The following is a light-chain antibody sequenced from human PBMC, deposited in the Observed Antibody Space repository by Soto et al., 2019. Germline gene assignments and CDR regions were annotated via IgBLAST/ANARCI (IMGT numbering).Light chain of an antibody. CDR3: CSYAGSSTLAV. CDR1: SSDVGSYNL. V-gene: IGLV2-23*02. Sequence: QSALTQPASVSGYPGQSITISCTGTSSDVGSYNLVSWYQQHPTKAPKLMIYEVNKRHSGVSNRFSGSKSDNTASLTISGLQAEDEEDYYCCSYAGSSTLAVFGGGTQLTVL. J-gene: IGLJ7*01. CDR2: EVN.